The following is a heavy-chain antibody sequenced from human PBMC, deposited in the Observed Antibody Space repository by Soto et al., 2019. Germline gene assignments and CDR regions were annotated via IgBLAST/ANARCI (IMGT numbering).Heavy chain of an antibody. CDR1: GFTFRNYA. V-gene: IGHV3-23*01. D-gene: IGHD3-22*01. Sequence: PGGSLRVSCAASGFTFRNYAMNWVRQAPGKGLEWVSGISVSGGSTYYADSVKGRFTVSRDNSKNTVFLQMNSLRAEDTAVYFCAKGMYYYDSSGYRLFDYLGQGTLVTVSS. CDR3: AKGMYYYDSSGYRLFDY. J-gene: IGHJ4*02. CDR2: ISVSGGST.